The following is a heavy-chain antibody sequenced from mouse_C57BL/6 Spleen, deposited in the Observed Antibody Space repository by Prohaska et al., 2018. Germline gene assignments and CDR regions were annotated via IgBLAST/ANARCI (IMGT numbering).Heavy chain of an antibody. CDR2: IDPSDSYT. CDR1: GYTFTSYW. V-gene: IGHV1-50*01. CDR3: ARGGDYAMDY. J-gene: IGHJ4*01. Sequence: GAELVKPGASVKLSCKASGYTFTSYWMQWVKQRPGQGLEWIGEIDPSDSYTNYNQKFKGKATLTVDTSSSTAYMQLSSLTSEDSAVYYCARGGDYAMDYWGQGTSVTVSS.